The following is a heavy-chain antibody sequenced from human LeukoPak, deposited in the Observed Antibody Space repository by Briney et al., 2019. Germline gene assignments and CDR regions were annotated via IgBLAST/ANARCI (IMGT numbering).Heavy chain of an antibody. J-gene: IGHJ4*02. V-gene: IGHV4-39*01. CDR1: GGSLCSSSYC. D-gene: IGHD1-26*01. CDR3: ASPGASYYIDY. CDR2: IYYSGST. Sequence: SETLSLTCTVSGGSLCSSSYCWGWIRQPPGKGLEWIGSIYYSGSTYYNPSLKSRVTISVDTSKNQFSLKLSSVTAADTAVYYCASPGASYYIDYWGQGTLVTVSS.